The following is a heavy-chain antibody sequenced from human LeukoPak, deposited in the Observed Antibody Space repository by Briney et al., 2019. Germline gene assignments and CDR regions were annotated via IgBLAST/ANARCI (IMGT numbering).Heavy chain of an antibody. D-gene: IGHD3-3*01. CDR2: LSSSGSTI. Sequence: GGSLRLSCAASGFTFSSYEMNWVRQAPGKGLEWVSYLSSSGSTIYYADSVKGRFTISKDNAKNSLYLQMNSLRAEDTAVYYCARDHSGTMFGVIHWGQGTLVTVSS. CDR1: GFTFSSYE. V-gene: IGHV3-48*03. J-gene: IGHJ4*02. CDR3: ARDHSGTMFGVIH.